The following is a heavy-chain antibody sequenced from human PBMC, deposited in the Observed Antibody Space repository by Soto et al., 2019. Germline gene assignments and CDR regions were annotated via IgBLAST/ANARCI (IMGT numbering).Heavy chain of an antibody. Sequence: GGSMRLPCAASGFSFGSYAMHWCPQAPGKGLEWVGLISYDGSNKYYADSVKGRFTISRDNSTNTLYLQMNSLRAEDTAVYYRASDTDCSDYSVIDYRGQGPLVTVSS. J-gene: IGHJ4*02. V-gene: IGHV3-30-3*01. D-gene: IGHD3-22*01. CDR1: GFSFGSYA. CDR2: ISYDGSNK. CDR3: ASDTDCSDYSVIDY.